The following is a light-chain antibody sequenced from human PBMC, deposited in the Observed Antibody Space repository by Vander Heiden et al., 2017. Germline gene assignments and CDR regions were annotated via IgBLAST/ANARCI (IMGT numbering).Light chain of an antibody. CDR3: ASWDDSLSGPRV. J-gene: IGLJ3*02. CDR2: RDN. Sequence: QSLLTQPPSASGTPGQKVTISCSGSSSNIGSHYVYWYQQLPGTAPKLLIYRDNQRPSGVPDRFSCSKSGTSATLAISGLRTEDEADYYCASWDDSLSGPRVFGGGTKVTVL. V-gene: IGLV1-47*01. CDR1: SSNIGSHY.